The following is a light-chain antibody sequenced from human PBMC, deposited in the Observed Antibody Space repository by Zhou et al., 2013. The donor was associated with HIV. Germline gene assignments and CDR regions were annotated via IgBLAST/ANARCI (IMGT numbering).Light chain of an antibody. CDR3: QQYGSSPPNT. Sequence: EIVLTQSPGTLSLSPGERATLSCRASQSVSSSYIAWYQQKPGQAPRLLIHGAFSRATGIPDRFSGSGSGTDFTLTISRLEPEDLAVYYCQQYGSSPPNTFGQGTRLEIK. CDR1: QSVSSSY. J-gene: IGKJ2*01. CDR2: GAF. V-gene: IGKV3-20*01.